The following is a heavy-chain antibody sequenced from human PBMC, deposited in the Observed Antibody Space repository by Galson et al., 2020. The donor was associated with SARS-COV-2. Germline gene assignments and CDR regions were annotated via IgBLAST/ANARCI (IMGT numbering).Heavy chain of an antibody. CDR3: ARDLVGTGEMDY. CDR2: IWYDGSNK. J-gene: IGHJ4*02. V-gene: IGHV3-33*01. D-gene: IGHD1-26*01. CDR1: GFTFSSYG. Sequence: GRSLRLSCAASGFTFSSYGMHWVRQAPGKGLEWVAVIWYDGSNKYYADSVKGRFTISRDNSKNTLYLQMNSLRAEDTAVYYCARDLVGTGEMDYWGQGTLVTVSS.